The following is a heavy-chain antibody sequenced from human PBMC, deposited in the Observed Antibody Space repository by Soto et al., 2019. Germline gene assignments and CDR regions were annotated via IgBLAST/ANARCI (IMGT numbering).Heavy chain of an antibody. J-gene: IGHJ5*02. CDR3: ASDPEAVSHWFDP. CDR1: GYTFTSYG. CDR2: ISAYNGNT. D-gene: IGHD6-19*01. Sequence: GASVKVSCKASGYTFTSYGISLVRQAPGQGLEWMGWISAYNGNTNYAQKLQGRVTMTTDTSTSTAYMELRSLRYDDTAVYYCASDPEAVSHWFDPWGQGTLVTVSS. V-gene: IGHV1-18*01.